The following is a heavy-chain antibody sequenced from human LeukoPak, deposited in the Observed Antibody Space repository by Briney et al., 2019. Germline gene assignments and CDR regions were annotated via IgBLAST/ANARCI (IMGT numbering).Heavy chain of an antibody. V-gene: IGHV4-59*08. Sequence: PSETLSLTCTVSGGSISSYYWSWIRQPPGKGLEWIGYISYSGSTNYNPSLKSRVTISLDTSKNQFSLKLSSVTAADTAVYYCASSYSSGWYAGGDYWGQGTLVTVSS. D-gene: IGHD6-19*01. J-gene: IGHJ4*02. CDR2: ISYSGST. CDR1: GGSISSYY. CDR3: ASSYSSGWYAGGDY.